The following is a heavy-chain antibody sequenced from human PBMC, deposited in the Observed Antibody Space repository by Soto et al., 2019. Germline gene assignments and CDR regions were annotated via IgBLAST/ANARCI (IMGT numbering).Heavy chain of an antibody. D-gene: IGHD2-15*01. J-gene: IGHJ3*02. V-gene: IGHV6-1*01. CDR2: TYYRSKWYN. CDR1: GDSVSSNSVT. CDR3: AYLNSGGSGSFDI. Sequence: SQTLSLTCVISGDSVSSNSVTWSWIRQSPSRGLEWLGRTYYRSKWYNNYAVSVKSRITINPDTSKNQFSLQLNSVSPEDTAVYYCAYLNSGGSGSFDIWGQGTMVTVSS.